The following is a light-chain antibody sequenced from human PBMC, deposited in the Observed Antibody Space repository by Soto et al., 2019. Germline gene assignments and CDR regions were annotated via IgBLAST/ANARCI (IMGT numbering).Light chain of an antibody. CDR1: QTVDSTY. V-gene: IGKV3-20*01. CDR2: GTS. CDR3: PQYDESVLN. Sequence: EIVLAQAPGTLSLAPGERATLSGRASQTVDSTYLVWYQQRPGQAPRLVIYGTSTSATGIPDRFSGSASGTDFTLTITRLEPEDSAVYFCPQYDESVLNFGGGTKVDIK. J-gene: IGKJ4*01.